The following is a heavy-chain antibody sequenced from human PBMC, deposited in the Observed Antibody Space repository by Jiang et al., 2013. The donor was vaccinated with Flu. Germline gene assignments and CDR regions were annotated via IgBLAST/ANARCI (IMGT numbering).Heavy chain of an antibody. V-gene: IGHV4-30-2*01. CDR2: IYHSGST. Sequence: GPGLVKPSQTLSLTCAVSGGSISSGGYSWSWIRQPPGKGLEWIGYIYHSGSTYYNPSLKSRVTISVDRSKNQFSLKLSSVTAADTAVYYCARVVRALFSGYDYWGYFDYWGQGTLVTVSS. CDR3: ARVVRALFSGYDYWGYFDY. D-gene: IGHD5-12*01. CDR1: GGSISSGGYS. J-gene: IGHJ4*02.